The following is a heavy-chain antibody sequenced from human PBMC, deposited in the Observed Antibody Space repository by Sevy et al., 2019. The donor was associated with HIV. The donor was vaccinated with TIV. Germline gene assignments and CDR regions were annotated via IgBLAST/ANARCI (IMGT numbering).Heavy chain of an antibody. V-gene: IGHV3-7*01. CDR1: GFTFSSYW. CDR2: IKQDMSGQ. D-gene: IGHD3-22*01. J-gene: IGHJ4*02. Sequence: GGSLRLSCAASGFTFSSYWMTWVRQAPGKGLEWVANIKQDMSGQYYAVSVKGGFTISRDNARNSLYLQMESRRAEDTAVYYCARAQQVTMLVVIGGLYFDFWGQGTLVTVSS. CDR3: ARAQQVTMLVVIGGLYFDF.